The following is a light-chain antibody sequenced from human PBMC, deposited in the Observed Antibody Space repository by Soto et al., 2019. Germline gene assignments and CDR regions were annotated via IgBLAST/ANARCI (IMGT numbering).Light chain of an antibody. Sequence: GDRVTLTCRASQGIRNALGWYQQTPGKAPKLLIYAASSLHSGVPSRFSGSGSGTDFTLTISSLQPEDFATYYCLQDYNYPLTFGGGTKVDIK. CDR3: LQDYNYPLT. V-gene: IGKV1-6*01. J-gene: IGKJ4*01. CDR2: AAS. CDR1: QGIRNA.